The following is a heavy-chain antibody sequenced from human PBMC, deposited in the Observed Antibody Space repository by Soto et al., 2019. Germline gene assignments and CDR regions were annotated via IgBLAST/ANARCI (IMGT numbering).Heavy chain of an antibody. CDR2: ISGSGGST. Sequence: GGSLRLSCAASGFTFSSYAMSWVRQAPGKGLEWVSAISGSGGSTYYADSVKGRFTISRDNSKNTQYLQMNRLRAEDTAVYYWAKGVYGDYEFGNYYYYYGMDAWGQGTTVTVSS. D-gene: IGHD4-17*01. J-gene: IGHJ6*02. V-gene: IGHV3-23*01. CDR1: GFTFSSYA. CDR3: AKGVYGDYEFGNYYYYYGMDA.